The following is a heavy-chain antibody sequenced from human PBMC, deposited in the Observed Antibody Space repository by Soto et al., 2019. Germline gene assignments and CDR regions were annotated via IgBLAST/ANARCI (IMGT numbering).Heavy chain of an antibody. J-gene: IGHJ4*02. CDR2: ISSSSSTI. CDR1: GFTFSSYG. CDR3: ARAYSSGWSPLDH. D-gene: IGHD6-19*01. V-gene: IGHV3-48*02. Sequence: GGSLRLSCIASGFTFSSYGMSWVRQAPGKGLEWVSYISSSSSTIYYADSVKGRFTISRDNAKNSLYLQMNSLRDEDTAVYYCARAYSSGWSPLDHWGQGTLVTVSS.